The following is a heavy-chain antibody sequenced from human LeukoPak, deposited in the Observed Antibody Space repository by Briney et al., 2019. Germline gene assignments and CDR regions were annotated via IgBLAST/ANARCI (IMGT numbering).Heavy chain of an antibody. CDR1: GFTFSSCG. V-gene: IGHV3-21*01. CDR2: IGPTGTDR. D-gene: IGHD1-14*01. Sequence: GSLRLSCAASGFTFSSCGFNWVRQAPGKGLEWVSSIGPTGTDRYYADSVRGRFTISRDNAKNSMYLQMGSLRDEDTAVYYCATETIGRHYDYWGQGTLLTVSS. J-gene: IGHJ4*02. CDR3: ATETIGRHYDY.